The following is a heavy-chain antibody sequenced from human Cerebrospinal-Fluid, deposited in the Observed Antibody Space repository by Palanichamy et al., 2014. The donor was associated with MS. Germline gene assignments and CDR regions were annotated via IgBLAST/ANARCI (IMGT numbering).Heavy chain of an antibody. CDR1: GYTFSGYY. CDR2: INPNSGGT. CDR3: AKEASDSNYAGGMDV. V-gene: IGHV1-2*04. D-gene: IGHD4-11*01. Sequence: QVHLVQSGAEAKKPGASVKVSCRASGYTFSGYYMHWVRQAPGQGLEWMGWINPNSGGTNYAQNFQGWVTMTRDTSSATAYLELRRLKSDDTALYYCAKEASDSNYAGGMDVWGQGTMVTVSS. J-gene: IGHJ6*02.